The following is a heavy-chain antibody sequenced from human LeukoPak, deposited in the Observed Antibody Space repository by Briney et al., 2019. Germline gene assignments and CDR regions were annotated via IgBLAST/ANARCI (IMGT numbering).Heavy chain of an antibody. J-gene: IGHJ4*02. V-gene: IGHV3-30*03. Sequence: QTGRSLRLSCAASGFTFSSYGMHWVHQAPGKGLEWVAVISYDGSNKYYADSVKGRFTISADKSIRTAYLQWSSLKASDTAMYYCARRSGSYSVDYWGQGTLVTVSS. D-gene: IGHD1-26*01. CDR2: ISYDGSNK. CDR1: GFTFSSYG. CDR3: ARRSGSYSVDY.